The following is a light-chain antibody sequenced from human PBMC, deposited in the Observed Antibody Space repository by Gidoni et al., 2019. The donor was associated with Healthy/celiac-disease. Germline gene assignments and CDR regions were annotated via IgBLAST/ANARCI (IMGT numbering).Light chain of an antibody. CDR2: AAS. Sequence: DIQMTQSPSSLSASVGDRVTITCRASKSISSYLNWYQQKPGKAPKLLIYAASSLQSGVPSRFSCSGSGTDFTLTISSLQPEDFATYYCQQSYSTLVTFGQGTKVEIK. J-gene: IGKJ1*01. CDR3: QQSYSTLVT. V-gene: IGKV1-39*01. CDR1: KSISSY.